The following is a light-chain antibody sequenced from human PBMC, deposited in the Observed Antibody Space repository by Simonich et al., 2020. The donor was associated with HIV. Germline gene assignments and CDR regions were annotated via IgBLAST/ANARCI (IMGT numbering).Light chain of an antibody. CDR2: LNSDGTH. CDR1: SGHSSYA. Sequence: QLVLTQSPSASASLGASVKLTCTLSSGHSSYAVAWHQQLPEKGPRYLMKLNSDGTHNKGDGIPDRCSGSSSGAERYLTISSLQSEDEADYYCQTWGSGIQVFGGGTKLTVL. J-gene: IGLJ3*02. CDR3: QTWGSGIQV. V-gene: IGLV4-69*01.